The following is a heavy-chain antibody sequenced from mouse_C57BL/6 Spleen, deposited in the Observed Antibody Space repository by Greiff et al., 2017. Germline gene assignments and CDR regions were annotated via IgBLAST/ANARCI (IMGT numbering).Heavy chain of an antibody. CDR1: GYTFTDYY. J-gene: IGHJ2*01. CDR2: IYPGSGNT. CDR3: ARGSGYDGFDY. D-gene: IGHD2-2*01. Sequence: VQLQQSGAELVRPGASVKLSCKASGYTFTDYYINWVKQRPGQGLEWIARIYPGSGNTYYNEKFKGKATLTAEKSSSTAYMQLSSLTSEDSAVYFCARGSGYDGFDYWGQGTTLTVSS. V-gene: IGHV1-76*01.